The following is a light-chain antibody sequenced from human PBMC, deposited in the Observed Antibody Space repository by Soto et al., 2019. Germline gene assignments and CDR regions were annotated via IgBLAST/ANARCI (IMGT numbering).Light chain of an antibody. V-gene: IGKV1-17*01. CDR1: QGIGNA. Sequence: IQMTQSPSSLSASVGDRVTISCRASQGIGNALGWYQQKPGKPPRLLIYDASTLQGGVPSRFSGRGSGTEFTLTVTSLQPEDFATYYCLQHNSYPWTFGQGTKVDIK. J-gene: IGKJ1*01. CDR2: DAS. CDR3: LQHNSYPWT.